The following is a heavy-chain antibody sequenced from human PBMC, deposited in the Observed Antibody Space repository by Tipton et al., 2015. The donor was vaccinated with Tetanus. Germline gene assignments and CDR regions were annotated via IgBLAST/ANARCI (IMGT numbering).Heavy chain of an antibody. CDR1: GYTFTGYY. Sequence: QSGPEVKKPGASVKVSCKASGYTFTGYYMHWVRQAPGQGLEWMGIINPSGGSTSYAQKFQGRVTMTRDTSTSTVYMELSSLRSEDTAVYYCARVRIAARPVGAFDIWGQGTMVTVSS. J-gene: IGHJ3*02. V-gene: IGHV1-46*01. D-gene: IGHD6-6*01. CDR2: INPSGGST. CDR3: ARVRIAARPVGAFDI.